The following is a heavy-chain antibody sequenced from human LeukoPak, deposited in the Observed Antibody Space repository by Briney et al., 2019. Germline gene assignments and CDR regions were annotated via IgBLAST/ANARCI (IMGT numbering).Heavy chain of an antibody. CDR1: GFTFSSCG. D-gene: IGHD3-9*01. J-gene: IGHJ4*02. Sequence: PGGSLRLSCAASGFTFSSCGMHWVRQAPGKGLEWVAFIRYDGSNKYYADSVKGRFTISRDNSKNTLYLQMNSLRAEDTAVYYCAKDSNYDILTGYSTSPHFDYWGQGTLVTVSS. V-gene: IGHV3-30*02. CDR2: IRYDGSNK. CDR3: AKDSNYDILTGYSTSPHFDY.